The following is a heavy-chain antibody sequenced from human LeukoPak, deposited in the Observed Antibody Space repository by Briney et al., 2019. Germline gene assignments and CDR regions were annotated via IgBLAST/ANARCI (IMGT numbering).Heavy chain of an antibody. V-gene: IGHV4-38-2*02. Sequence: KPSETLSLTCTVSGYSISSGYYWGWIRQPPGKGLEWIGSIYHSGSTYYNPSPKSRVTISVDTSKNQFSLKLSSVTAADTAVYYCARDRVHIVVVPAAIGAFDIWGQGTMVTVSS. D-gene: IGHD2-2*01. J-gene: IGHJ3*02. CDR2: IYHSGST. CDR3: ARDRVHIVVVPAAIGAFDI. CDR1: GYSISSGYY.